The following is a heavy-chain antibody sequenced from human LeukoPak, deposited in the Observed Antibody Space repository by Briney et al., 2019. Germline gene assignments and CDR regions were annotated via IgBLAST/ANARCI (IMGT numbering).Heavy chain of an antibody. CDR2: ISSESFSI. V-gene: IGHV3-11*01. J-gene: IGHJ6*03. CDR1: GFIFSNYY. CDR3: VRDGDIILPSRYYYLDV. D-gene: IGHD3-9*01. Sequence: PGGSLRLSCEASGFIFSNYYMSWIRQAPGKGLEWVSSISSESFSIHYSGSVKGRFSISRDNGKSAVYLQLGSLRVEDTAIYYCVRDGDIILPSRYYYLDVWGKGTTVTVSS.